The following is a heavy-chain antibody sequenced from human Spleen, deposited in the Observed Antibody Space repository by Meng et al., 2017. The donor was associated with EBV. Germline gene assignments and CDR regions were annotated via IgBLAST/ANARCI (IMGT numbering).Heavy chain of an antibody. CDR3: ATGWGKANY. CDR2: VIHSGNT. J-gene: IGHJ4*02. D-gene: IGHD3-16*01. Sequence: VQLQQWGAGLLKPSDTLVRTCGVYGAPFSAYDWRWIRQPPGRGLEWIGDVIHSGNTSYSPSLKSRVTISVDTSKSQFSLKLRSMTAADTAVYYCATGWGKANYWGQGTLVTVSS. V-gene: IGHV4-34*12. CDR1: GAPFSAYD.